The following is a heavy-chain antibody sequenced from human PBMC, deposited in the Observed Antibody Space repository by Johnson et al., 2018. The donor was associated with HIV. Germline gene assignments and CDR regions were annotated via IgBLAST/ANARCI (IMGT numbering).Heavy chain of an antibody. Sequence: QVQLVESGGGLVQPGGSLRLSCVASGFTFSDHYMDWVRQAPGKGLEWVSYISSSAITIYYADSVKGRFTISRDNARNSLYLQINSLRAEDTAVYYCARDLWGGSYLDVFDIWGQGTMVTVSS. CDR1: GFTFSDHY. CDR2: ISSSAITI. V-gene: IGHV3-11*04. D-gene: IGHD1-26*01. J-gene: IGHJ3*02. CDR3: ARDLWGGSYLDVFDI.